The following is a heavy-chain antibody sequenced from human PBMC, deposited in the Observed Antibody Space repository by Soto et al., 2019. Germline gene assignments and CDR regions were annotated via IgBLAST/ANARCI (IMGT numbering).Heavy chain of an antibody. V-gene: IGHV3-33*01. CDR3: ARDHYYDSSGPNWYFDL. D-gene: IGHD3-22*01. CDR1: GFTFSSYG. Sequence: QVQLVESGGGVVQPGRSLRLSCAASGFTFSSYGMHWVRQAPGKGLEWVAVIWYDGSNKYYADSVKGRFTISRDNSXNXXYLQMNSLRAEDTAVYYCARDHYYDSSGPNWYFDLWGRGTLVTVSS. J-gene: IGHJ2*01. CDR2: IWYDGSNK.